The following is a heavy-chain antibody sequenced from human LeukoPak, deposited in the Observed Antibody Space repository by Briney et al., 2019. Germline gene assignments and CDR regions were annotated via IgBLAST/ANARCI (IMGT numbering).Heavy chain of an antibody. CDR3: SRDSGYCSGGSCWYFDF. J-gene: IGHJ4*02. CDR2: INPNSGGT. D-gene: IGHD2-15*01. Sequence: RASVKVSCKASGYTFTGYYIHWVRQAPGQGLEWMGWINPNSGGTNYAQKFQARVTMTRDTSMSTAYMELSGLRSDDTAVSYCSRDSGYCSGGSCWYFDFWGQGTLVTVSA. CDR1: GYTFTGYY. V-gene: IGHV1-2*02.